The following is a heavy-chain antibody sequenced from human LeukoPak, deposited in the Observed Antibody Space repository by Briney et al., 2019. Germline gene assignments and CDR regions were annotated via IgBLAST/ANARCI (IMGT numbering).Heavy chain of an antibody. CDR2: ISSNGGST. CDR1: GFTFSVYA. V-gene: IGHV3-64D*09. Sequence: GGSLRLSCSASGFTFSVYAMHWVRQAPGKGLEYVSAISSNGGSTYYADSVKGRFTISRDNSKNTLYLQMSSLRAEDTAVYYCVKDDSYYYDSGSYPQWGQGTLVTVSS. J-gene: IGHJ4*02. D-gene: IGHD3-22*01. CDR3: VKDDSYYYDSGSYPQ.